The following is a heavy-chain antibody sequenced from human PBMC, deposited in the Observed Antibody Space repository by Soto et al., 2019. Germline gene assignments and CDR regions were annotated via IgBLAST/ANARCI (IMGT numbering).Heavy chain of an antibody. CDR2: IIPIFGTA. CDR3: ARGAEWDGSNLHY. J-gene: IGHJ4*02. V-gene: IGHV1-69*01. CDR1: GGTFSSYA. Sequence: QVQLVQSGAEVKKPGSSVKVSCKASGGTFSSYAISWVRQAPGPGLEWMGGIIPIFGTANYAQKFQGRVTITAEESTSTASMELSSMRSADTAVYYCARGAEWDGSNLHYWGQGTLVTVSS. D-gene: IGHD1-26*01.